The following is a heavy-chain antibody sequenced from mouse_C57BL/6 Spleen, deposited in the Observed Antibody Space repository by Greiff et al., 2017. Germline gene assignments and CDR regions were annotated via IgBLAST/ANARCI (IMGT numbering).Heavy chain of an antibody. Sequence: VQLQQSGAELVKPGASVKISCKASGYAFSSYWMNWVKQRPGKGLEWIGQIYPGDGDTNYNGKFKGKATLTADKSSSTAYMQLSSLTSEDSAVYFCARSTVVPDWYFDVWGTGTTVTVSS. V-gene: IGHV1-80*01. J-gene: IGHJ1*03. CDR2: IYPGDGDT. CDR1: GYAFSSYW. CDR3: ARSTVVPDWYFDV. D-gene: IGHD1-1*01.